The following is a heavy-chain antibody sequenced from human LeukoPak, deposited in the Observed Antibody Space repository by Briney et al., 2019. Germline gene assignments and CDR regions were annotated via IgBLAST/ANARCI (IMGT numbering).Heavy chain of an antibody. D-gene: IGHD6-13*01. CDR2: IYSGGST. Sequence: GGSLRLSCAASGFTVSSNYMSWVRQAPGKGLEWVSVIYSGGSTYYADSVKGRFTISRDNSKNTLYLQMNSLRAEDTTVYYCARAAPGYSYGMDVWGQGTTVTVSS. CDR3: ARAAPGYSYGMDV. CDR1: GFTVSSNY. V-gene: IGHV3-66*01. J-gene: IGHJ6*02.